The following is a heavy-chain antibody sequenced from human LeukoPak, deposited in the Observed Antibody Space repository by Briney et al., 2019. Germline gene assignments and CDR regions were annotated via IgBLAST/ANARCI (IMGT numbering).Heavy chain of an antibody. J-gene: IGHJ4*02. CDR3: ARDERLGFDYYDSSDTSYYFDY. D-gene: IGHD3-22*01. V-gene: IGHV3-66*01. CDR2: TYRGDAT. CDR1: GFTVSNIY. Sequence: GGSLRLSCAASGFTVSNIYISWVRQAPGQGLEWVSVTYRGDATNYAESVKGRFSISRDNAKNSLYLQMNSLRAEDTAVYYCARDERLGFDYYDSSDTSYYFDYWGQGTLVTVSS.